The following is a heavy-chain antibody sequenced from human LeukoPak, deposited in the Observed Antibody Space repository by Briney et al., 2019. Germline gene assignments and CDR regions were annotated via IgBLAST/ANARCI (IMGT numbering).Heavy chain of an antibody. CDR2: IKQDGSEK. D-gene: IGHD6-13*01. CDR3: AREAAAVHPDY. V-gene: IGHV3-7*03. Sequence: WGSLTLSCAASGCIFSSYWMSWVRQAPGKGLEWVANIKQDGSEKYYVESSHGRFTLSRDNAKNSLYLQMNCLRAEDTAVYYCAREAAAVHPDYWGRGTLDVVSA. J-gene: IGHJ2*01. CDR1: GCIFSSYW.